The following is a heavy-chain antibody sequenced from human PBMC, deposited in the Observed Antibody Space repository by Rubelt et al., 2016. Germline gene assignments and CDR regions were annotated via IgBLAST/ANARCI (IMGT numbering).Heavy chain of an antibody. V-gene: IGHV4-34*01. Sequence: QVQLQQWGAGLLKPSETLSLTCAVYGGSFSDYYWSWLRQPPGKGLEWIGEINHSGSTNYNPSLKSRVTVSVDTSKTQFSLKLGVVTAADTAVYYGARGDYDSSGYPDYWGQGTLVTVSS. CDR1: GGSFSDYY. D-gene: IGHD3-22*01. CDR3: ARGDYDSSGYPDY. J-gene: IGHJ4*02. CDR2: INHSGST.